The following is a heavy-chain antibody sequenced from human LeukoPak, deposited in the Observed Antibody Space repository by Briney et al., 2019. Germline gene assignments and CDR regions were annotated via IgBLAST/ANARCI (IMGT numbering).Heavy chain of an antibody. CDR2: ISPSGGIT. D-gene: IGHD3-16*01. Sequence: QAGGSLRLSCEAAGFSFSSHGMNWVRQAPGKGLEWVSGISPSGGITYYTDSVKGRFTISRDNSKNTQSLQVNSLRAEDTAVYYCAKDDDWGRYKHWGQGTLVTVSS. CDR3: AKDDDWGRYKH. J-gene: IGHJ1*01. CDR1: GFSFSSHG. V-gene: IGHV3-23*01.